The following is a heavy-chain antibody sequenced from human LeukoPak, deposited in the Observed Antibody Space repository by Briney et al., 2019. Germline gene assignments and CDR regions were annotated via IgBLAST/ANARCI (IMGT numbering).Heavy chain of an antibody. CDR1: GFTFSGYW. CDR3: ARIRSGYYFDY. J-gene: IGHJ4*02. V-gene: IGHV3-7*05. CDR2: IKEDGSEK. Sequence: QPGGSLRLSCAASGFTFSGYWMSWVRQAPGKGLEWVANIKEDGSEKYYVDSVKGRFTISRDNGKNSLYLQMNSLRAEDTAVYYCARIRSGYYFDYWGQGTLVTVSS.